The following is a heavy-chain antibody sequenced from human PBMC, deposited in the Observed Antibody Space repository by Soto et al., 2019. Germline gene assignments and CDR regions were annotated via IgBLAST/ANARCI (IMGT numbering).Heavy chain of an antibody. CDR1: GGSLSDYY. V-gene: IGHV4-34*04. CDR2: INHSGST. D-gene: IGHD2-2*01. J-gene: IGHJ6*03. Sequence: QVQLQQWGAGLLKPSGTLSLTCGVSGGSLSDYYWSWIRQPPGKGLEWIGEINHSGSTNINTSLKSRATISVDMSKNQFALTLSSVTAADTALYYCARPPIKYCSSISCSPDYNYYMDVWGTGTAVTVSS. CDR3: ARPPIKYCSSISCSPDYNYYMDV.